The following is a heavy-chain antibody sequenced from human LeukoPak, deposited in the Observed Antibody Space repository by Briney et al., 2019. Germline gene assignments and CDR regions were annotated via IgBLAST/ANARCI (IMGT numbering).Heavy chain of an antibody. J-gene: IGHJ4*02. CDR3: AREYCSGGSCYLLDY. V-gene: IGHV3-11*01. CDR1: GFTFSDYY. CDR2: ISSSGSTI. Sequence: GGSLRLSCAVSGFTFSDYYMSWIRQAPGKGLEWVSYISSSGSTIYYADSVMGRFTISRDNAKNSLYLHMNSLRAEDTAVCYCAREYCSGGSCYLLDYWGQGTLVTVSS. D-gene: IGHD2-15*01.